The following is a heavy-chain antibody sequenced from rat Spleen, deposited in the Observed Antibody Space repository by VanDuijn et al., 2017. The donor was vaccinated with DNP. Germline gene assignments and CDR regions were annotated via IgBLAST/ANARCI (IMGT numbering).Heavy chain of an antibody. CDR1: GFTFNDYY. CDR3: VRGDGGYHHNVMDV. D-gene: IGHD1-11*01. J-gene: IGHJ4*01. V-gene: IGHV5-29*01. CDR2: ISYNGGTP. Sequence: EVLLVESDGGLVQPGRSLKLSCAVSGFTFNDYYMAWVRQAPAKGLEWVATISYNGGTPYYRDSVKGRITVSRDNAKSTLYLQVDSLRSEDTATYYCVRGDGGYHHNVMDVWGQGASVTVSS.